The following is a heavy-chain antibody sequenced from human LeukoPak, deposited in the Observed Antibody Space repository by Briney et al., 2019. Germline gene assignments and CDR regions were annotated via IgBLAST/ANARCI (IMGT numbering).Heavy chain of an antibody. J-gene: IGHJ5*02. CDR3: ARGSKGTRTFWSGLFKWFDP. Sequence: SVKVSCKASGGTFSSYAISWVRQAPGQGLEWMGGIIPIFGTANYAQKFQGRVTITADESTSTAYMELGSLRSEGTAVYYCARGSKGTRTFWSGLFKWFDPWGPGTLVTVSS. D-gene: IGHD3-3*01. CDR1: GGTFSSYA. V-gene: IGHV1-69*01. CDR2: IIPIFGTA.